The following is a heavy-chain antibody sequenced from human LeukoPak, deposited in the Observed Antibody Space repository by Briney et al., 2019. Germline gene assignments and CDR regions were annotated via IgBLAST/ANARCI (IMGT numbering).Heavy chain of an antibody. J-gene: IGHJ4*02. CDR1: GFTFSSYA. CDR3: ARSRDGYNYWAGHFDY. D-gene: IGHD5-24*01. Sequence: GRSLRLSCAASGFTFSSYAVHWVRQAPGKGLEWVAIISYDGSNKYYADSVKGRFTISRDNSKNTLYLQMNSLRAEDTAVYYCARSRDGYNYWAGHFDYWGQGTLVTVS. V-gene: IGHV3-30-3*01. CDR2: ISYDGSNK.